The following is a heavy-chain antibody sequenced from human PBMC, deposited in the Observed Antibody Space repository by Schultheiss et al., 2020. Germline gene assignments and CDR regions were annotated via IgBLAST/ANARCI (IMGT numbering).Heavy chain of an antibody. D-gene: IGHD3-10*01. Sequence: SATLSLTCTVYGGSFSGYYWSWIRQPPGKGLEWIGEINHSGSTNYNPSLKSRVTISVDTSKNQFSLKLSSVTAADTAVYYCARGRITMVRGVIRWFDPWGQGTLVTVSP. J-gene: IGHJ5*02. V-gene: IGHV4-34*01. CDR3: ARGRITMVRGVIRWFDP. CDR1: GGSFSGYY. CDR2: INHSGST.